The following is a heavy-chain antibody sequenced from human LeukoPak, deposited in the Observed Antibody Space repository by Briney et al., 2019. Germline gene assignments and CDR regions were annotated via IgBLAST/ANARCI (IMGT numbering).Heavy chain of an antibody. D-gene: IGHD6-13*01. J-gene: IGHJ3*02. CDR3: ASVRGYTYAFDI. Sequence: PSETLSLTCTVSGGSISSYYWSWIRQPPGKGLEWIGYIYYSGSTNYNPSLKGRVTISGDTSKNQFSLQLNSVTPEDTAVYYCASVRGYTYAFDIWGQGTMVTVSS. V-gene: IGHV4-59*12. CDR1: GGSISSYY. CDR2: IYYSGST.